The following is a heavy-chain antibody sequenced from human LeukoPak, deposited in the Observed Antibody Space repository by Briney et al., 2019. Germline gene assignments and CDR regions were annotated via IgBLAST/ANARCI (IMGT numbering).Heavy chain of an antibody. CDR3: ARGRRQQLVSILYYYYYMDV. CDR2: MNPNSGNT. Sequence: ASVTVSCTASGYTFTSYDINWVRQATGQGLEWMGWMNPNSGNTGYAQKFQGRVTMTRNTSRSTAYMELSSLRSEDTAVYYCARGRRQQLVSILYYYYYMDVWGKGTTVTISS. CDR1: GYTFTSYD. V-gene: IGHV1-8*01. J-gene: IGHJ6*03. D-gene: IGHD6-13*01.